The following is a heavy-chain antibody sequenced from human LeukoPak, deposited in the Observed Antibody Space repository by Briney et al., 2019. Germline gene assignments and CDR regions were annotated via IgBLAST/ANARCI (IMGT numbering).Heavy chain of an antibody. CDR2: IYHSGST. J-gene: IGHJ4*02. CDR3: ARSPHSSGYYDY. V-gene: IGHV4-30-2*01. CDR1: GGSISSGGYS. Sequence: SQTPSLTCAVSGGSISSGGYSWSWIRQPPGKGLEWIGYIYHSGSTYYNPSLKSRVTISVDRSKNQFSLKLSSVTAADTAVYYCARSPHSSGYYDYWGQGTLVTVSS. D-gene: IGHD3-22*01.